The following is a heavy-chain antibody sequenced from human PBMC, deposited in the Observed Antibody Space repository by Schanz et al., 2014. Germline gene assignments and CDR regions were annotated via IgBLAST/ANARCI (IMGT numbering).Heavy chain of an antibody. CDR2: INSDGSTT. Sequence: EVQLVESGGGLVQPGGSLRLSCTASGFTFSSYWMHWVRQAPGKGLVWVSRINSDGSTTIYADSVKGRFTISRDNAKNSLYLQVNRLRAEDTAVYFCARDGGRDGYNLAFDVWGQGTLVTVSS. CDR3: ARDGGRDGYNLAFDV. D-gene: IGHD5-12*01. V-gene: IGHV3-74*01. J-gene: IGHJ3*01. CDR1: GFTFSSYW.